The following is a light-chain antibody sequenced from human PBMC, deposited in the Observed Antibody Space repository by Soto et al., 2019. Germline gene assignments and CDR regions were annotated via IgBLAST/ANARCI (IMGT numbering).Light chain of an antibody. Sequence: EIVLTQSPATLSLSPGERATLSCRASQSVGSYLDWYQEKPGQAPRLLIYDASNRATGIPARFSGSGSGTDFTLTISRLEPEDFAVYYCQQYDNSPITFGQGTRLEIK. CDR2: DAS. CDR3: QQYDNSPIT. V-gene: IGKV3-11*01. CDR1: QSVGSY. J-gene: IGKJ5*01.